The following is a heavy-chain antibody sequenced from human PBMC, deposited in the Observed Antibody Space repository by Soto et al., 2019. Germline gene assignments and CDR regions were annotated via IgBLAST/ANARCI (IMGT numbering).Heavy chain of an antibody. CDR1: GFTFISYG. J-gene: IGHJ4*02. CDR3: ARERCSGGSCHTFDY. Sequence: GGSLRLSCAASGFTFISYGMHWVRQAPGKGLEWVAVIWYDGSNKYYADSVKGRFTISRDNSKNTLYLQMNSLRAEDTAAYYCARERCSGGSCHTFDYWGQGTLVTVSS. CDR2: IWYDGSNK. D-gene: IGHD2-15*01. V-gene: IGHV3-33*01.